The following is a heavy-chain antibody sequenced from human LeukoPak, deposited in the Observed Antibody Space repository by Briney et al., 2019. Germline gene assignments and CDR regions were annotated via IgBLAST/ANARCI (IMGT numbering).Heavy chain of an antibody. D-gene: IGHD5-12*01. J-gene: IGHJ4*02. Sequence: SETLSLTCTVSGGSISSSSYYWGRLPQPPGKGLEWIGSIYYSGSTYYNPSLKSRITTSVYTSKNQYSLKLSAVTAEDTAVYYCAREDSGYDFWGQGTLVTVSS. CDR2: IYYSGST. CDR1: GGSISSSSYY. CDR3: AREDSGYDF. V-gene: IGHV4-39*07.